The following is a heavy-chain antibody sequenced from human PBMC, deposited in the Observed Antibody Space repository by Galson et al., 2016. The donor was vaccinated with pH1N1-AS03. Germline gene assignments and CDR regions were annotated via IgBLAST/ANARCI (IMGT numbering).Heavy chain of an antibody. CDR1: GFTFSDYY. V-gene: IGHV3-11*01. J-gene: IGHJ4*02. D-gene: IGHD3-9*01. CDR3: ARGWYDIWTGYLVDPFDY. CDR2: ITSSGGSGPTI. Sequence: SLRLSCAASGFTFSDYYMSWIRQAPGKGLEWISCITSSGGSGPTIYYADSVQGRFTIPRDNATNPLYLQMNSLRADDTAVYYCARGWYDIWTGYLVDPFDYWGQGALVTVSS.